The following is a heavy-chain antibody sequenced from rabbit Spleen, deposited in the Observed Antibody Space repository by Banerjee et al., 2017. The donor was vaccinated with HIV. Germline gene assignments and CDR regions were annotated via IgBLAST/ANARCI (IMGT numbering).Heavy chain of an antibody. D-gene: IGHD4-1*01. CDR3: ARTGYDSSGWGVWSYFNL. CDR1: GFDFSSYG. J-gene: IGHJ4*01. Sequence: QEQLVESGGGLVQPGGSLKLSCKVSGFDFSSYGVSWVRQAPGKGLEWIGIIYAGKGTTDDASWVNGRFTISSDNAQNIVDLQMNSLTAADTATYFCARTGYDSSGWGVWSYFNLWGPGTLVTVS. CDR2: IYAGKGTT. V-gene: IGHV1S47*01.